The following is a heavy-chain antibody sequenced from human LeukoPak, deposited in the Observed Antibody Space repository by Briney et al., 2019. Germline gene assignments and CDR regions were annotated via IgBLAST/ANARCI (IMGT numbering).Heavy chain of an antibody. CDR1: GYTFTSYA. J-gene: IGHJ5*02. CDR3: ASVRLVGATGARWFDP. CDR2: IIPIFGTA. Sequence: GASVKVSCKASGYTFTSYAISWVRQAPGQGLEWMGGIIPIFGTANYAQKFQGRVTITTDESTSTAYMELSSLRSEDTAVYYCASVRLVGATGARWFDPWGQGTLVTVSS. V-gene: IGHV1-69*05. D-gene: IGHD1-26*01.